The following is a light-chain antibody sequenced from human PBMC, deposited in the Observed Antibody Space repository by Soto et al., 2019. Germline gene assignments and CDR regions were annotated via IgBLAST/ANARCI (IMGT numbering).Light chain of an antibody. J-gene: IGKJ4*01. CDR2: DAS. CDR1: RSISDW. V-gene: IGKV1-5*01. CDR3: QQYNSYSRLT. Sequence: DIHMTQSPSTLSASVGDRVTITCRASRSISDWLAWYQQKPGKAPKLLIYDASSLESGVPSRFSGSGSGTEFTLTISSLQPDDFATYYCQQYNSYSRLTFGGGTKVDIK.